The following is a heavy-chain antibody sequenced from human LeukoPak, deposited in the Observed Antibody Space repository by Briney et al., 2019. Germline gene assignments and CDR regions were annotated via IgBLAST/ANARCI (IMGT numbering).Heavy chain of an antibody. Sequence: SETLSLTCTVSGGSISSHYWSWIRQPPGKGLEWIGYMYYSGSTYYNPSLKSRATISVDTSKNQFSLKLSSVTAADTAVYYCARPYYYDSRIDPWGQGTLVTVSS. J-gene: IGHJ5*02. V-gene: IGHV4-59*08. D-gene: IGHD3-22*01. CDR1: GGSISSHY. CDR3: ARPYYYDSRIDP. CDR2: MYYSGST.